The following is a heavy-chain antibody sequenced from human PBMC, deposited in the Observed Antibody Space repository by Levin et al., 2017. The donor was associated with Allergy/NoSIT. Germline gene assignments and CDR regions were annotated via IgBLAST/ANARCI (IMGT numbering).Heavy chain of an antibody. CDR2: ISSSGSTI. CDR1: GFTFSSYE. V-gene: IGHV3-48*03. J-gene: IGHJ4*02. D-gene: IGHD4-17*01. Sequence: GGSLRLSCAASGFTFSSYEMNWVRQAPGKGLEWVSYISSSGSTIYYADSVKGRFTISRDNAKNSLYLQMNSLRAEDTAVYYCARGEGNDYGDYLFDYWGQGTLVTVSS. CDR3: ARGEGNDYGDYLFDY.